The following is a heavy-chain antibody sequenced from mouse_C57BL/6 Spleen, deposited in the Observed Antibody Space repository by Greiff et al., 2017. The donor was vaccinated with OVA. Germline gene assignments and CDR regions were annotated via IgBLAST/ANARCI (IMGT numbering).Heavy chain of an antibody. CDR2: IYPGDGDT. CDR3: ARDGNVYYAMDY. D-gene: IGHD2-1*01. V-gene: IGHV1-82*01. CDR1: GYAFSSSW. J-gene: IGHJ4*01. Sequence: VQLQQSGPELVKPGASVKISCKASGYAFSSSWMNWVKQRPGKGLEWIGRIYPGDGDTKYNGKFKGKATLTADKSSSPAYMQLSSLTSEDSAVYFCARDGNVYYAMDYWGQGTSVTVSS.